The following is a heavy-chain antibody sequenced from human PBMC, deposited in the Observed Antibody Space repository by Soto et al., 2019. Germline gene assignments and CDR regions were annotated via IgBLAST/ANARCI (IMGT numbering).Heavy chain of an antibody. V-gene: IGHV4-39*07. D-gene: IGHD1-26*01. J-gene: IGHJ4*02. CDR2: FFIGGTTT. Sequence: SETLSLTCTVSGGSISSSTSYWGWMRQPPGKGLEWIASFFIGGTTTNYNPSLKSRVTLSVDTSKNQFSLKLSSVSAADTAVYYCARLGGSYAVPHFDYWGQGTLVTVSS. CDR3: ARLGGSYAVPHFDY. CDR1: GGSISSSTSY.